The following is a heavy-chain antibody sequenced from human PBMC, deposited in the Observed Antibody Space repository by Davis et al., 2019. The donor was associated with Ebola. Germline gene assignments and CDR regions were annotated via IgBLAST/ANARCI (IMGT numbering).Heavy chain of an antibody. Sequence: SETLSLTCAVSGGSISSSNWWSWVRQPPGKGLEWIGEIYHSGSTNYNQSLKSRVTISVDTSKNQFSLKLSSVTAADTAVYYCARGPTWIGFDYWGQGTLVTVSS. V-gene: IGHV4-4*02. CDR1: GGSISSSNW. D-gene: IGHD3-3*01. CDR3: ARGPTWIGFDY. J-gene: IGHJ4*02. CDR2: IYHSGST.